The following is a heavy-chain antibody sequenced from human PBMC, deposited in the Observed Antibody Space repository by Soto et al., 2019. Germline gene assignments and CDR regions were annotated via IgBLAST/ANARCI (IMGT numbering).Heavy chain of an antibody. J-gene: IGHJ4*02. CDR1: GYTFTSYD. CDR2: MNPNSGNT. V-gene: IGHV1-8*01. D-gene: IGHD2-2*01. Sequence: GASVKVSCKASGYTFTSYDINWVRQATGQGLEWMGWMNPNSGNTGYAQKFQGRVTMTRNTSISTAYMELSSLRSEDTAVYYCARGRRVPAAMDYLYNYAHWRQGTLVTVSS. CDR3: ARGRRVPAAMDYLYNYAH.